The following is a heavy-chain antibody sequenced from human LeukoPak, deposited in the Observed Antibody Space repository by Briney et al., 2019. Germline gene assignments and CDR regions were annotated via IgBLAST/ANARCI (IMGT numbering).Heavy chain of an antibody. V-gene: IGHV3-21*01. CDR2: ISGSSSYI. Sequence: GGSLRLSCAASGFTFSNYAMNWVRQAPGKGLKWVSSISGSSSYINYADSVKGRFTISRDNANNSVYLQMNTLRAEDSAVYYCARERAAGISSDYFDYWGQGALVTVSS. CDR1: GFTFSNYA. CDR3: ARERAAGISSDYFDY. J-gene: IGHJ4*02. D-gene: IGHD3-22*01.